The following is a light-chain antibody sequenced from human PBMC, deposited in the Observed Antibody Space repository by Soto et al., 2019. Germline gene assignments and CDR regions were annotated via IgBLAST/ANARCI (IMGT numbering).Light chain of an antibody. J-gene: IGKJ3*01. V-gene: IGKV3-20*01. Sequence: EIVLTQSPATLSLSPGERATLSCRASQSVSSYLAWYQQKPGQAPRLLIYDASNRATGIPARFSGSGSGTDFTLTISRLEREDFAVYYCQQYGSSQFTFGPGTKVDIK. CDR3: QQYGSSQFT. CDR2: DAS. CDR1: QSVSSY.